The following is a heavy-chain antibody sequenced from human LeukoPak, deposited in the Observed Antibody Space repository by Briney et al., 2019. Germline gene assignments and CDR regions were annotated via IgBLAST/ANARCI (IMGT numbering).Heavy chain of an antibody. CDR2: ISGTGDST. CDR1: GFAVSSYA. J-gene: IGHJ4*02. V-gene: IGHV3-23*01. Sequence: GGSLRLSCAVSGFAVSSYAMSWVRQAPGKGLEWVSAISGTGDSTYSADSVKGRFTISRDNSKNTLYLQMNSLRVEDTAVYYCAKAPDYWGQGTLVTVSS. CDR3: AKAPDY.